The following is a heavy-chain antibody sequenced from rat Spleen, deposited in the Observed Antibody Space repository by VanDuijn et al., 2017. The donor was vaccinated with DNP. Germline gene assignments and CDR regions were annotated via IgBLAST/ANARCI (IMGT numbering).Heavy chain of an antibody. D-gene: IGHD1-6*01. CDR3: ARDTDYYYDYFDY. CDR2: ISTSGGST. CDR1: GFTFSNYG. V-gene: IGHV5S13*01. Sequence: EVQLVGSGGGLVQSGRSLKLSCAASGFTFSNYGMAWVRQAPKKGLEWVATISTSGGSTSYRDSVKGRFTISRDNAKSTLYLQMDSLRSEDTATYYCARDTDYYYDYFDYWGQGIMVKVSS. J-gene: IGHJ2*01.